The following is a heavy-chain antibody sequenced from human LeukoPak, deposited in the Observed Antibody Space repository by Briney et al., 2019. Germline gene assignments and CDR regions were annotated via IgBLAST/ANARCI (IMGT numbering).Heavy chain of an antibody. CDR3: AKDRRSSTGDYFDS. Sequence: PGGSLRLSCAASGFTFISYGMHWVRQAPGKGLEWVAFIRFDGSNKYYADSVKGRFTISRDNSKNALHLQMNSLRAEDTALYYCAKDRRSSTGDYFDSWGQGTLVTVSS. D-gene: IGHD1-14*01. CDR1: GFTFISYG. CDR2: IRFDGSNK. V-gene: IGHV3-30*02. J-gene: IGHJ4*02.